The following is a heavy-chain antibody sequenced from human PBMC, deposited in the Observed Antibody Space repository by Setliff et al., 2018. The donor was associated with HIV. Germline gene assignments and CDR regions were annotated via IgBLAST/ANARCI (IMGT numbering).Heavy chain of an antibody. D-gene: IGHD3-22*01. CDR1: GGSISGFY. Sequence: SETLSLTCTVSGGSISGFYWSWIRQSAGKGLEWIGRIHTSGDSDFNPSLKSRVTISVDTSKNLFSLRLSSVTASDTAVYYCARQAIFGYYDSSGYLDYWGQGTLVTVSS. V-gene: IGHV4-4*07. J-gene: IGHJ4*02. CDR3: ARQAIFGYYDSSGYLDY. CDR2: IHTSGDS.